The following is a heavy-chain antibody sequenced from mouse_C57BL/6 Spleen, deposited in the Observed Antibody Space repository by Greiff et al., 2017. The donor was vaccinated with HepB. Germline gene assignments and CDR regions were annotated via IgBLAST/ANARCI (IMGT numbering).Heavy chain of an antibody. J-gene: IGHJ4*01. V-gene: IGHV1-52*01. CDR3: AREGSSGFYAMDY. Sequence: QVQLQQPGAELVRPGSSVKLSCKASGYTFTSYWMHWVKQRPIQGLEWIGNIDPSDSETHYNQKFKDKATLTVDKSSSTAYMQLSSLTSEDSAVYYGAREGSSGFYAMDYWGQGTSVTVSS. CDR1: GYTFTSYW. CDR2: IDPSDSET. D-gene: IGHD3-2*02.